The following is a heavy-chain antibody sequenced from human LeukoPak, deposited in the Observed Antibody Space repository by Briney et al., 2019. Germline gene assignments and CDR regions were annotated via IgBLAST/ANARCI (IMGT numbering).Heavy chain of an antibody. V-gene: IGHV4-59*01. J-gene: IGHJ3*02. Sequence: PSETLSLTCTVSGGSISSYYWSWIRQPPGKGLEWIGYIYYSGSTNYNPSLKSRVTISVDTSKNQFSLKLSSVTAADTAVYYCARVRVAVAGADAFDIWGQGTMVTVSS. CDR3: ARVRVAVAGADAFDI. CDR1: GGSISSYY. D-gene: IGHD6-19*01. CDR2: IYYSGST.